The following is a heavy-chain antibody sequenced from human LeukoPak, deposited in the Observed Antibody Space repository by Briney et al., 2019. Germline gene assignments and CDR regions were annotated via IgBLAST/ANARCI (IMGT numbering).Heavy chain of an antibody. CDR1: GGSFSGYY. V-gene: IGHV4-34*01. D-gene: IGHD2-2*01. CDR2: INHSGST. Sequence: SETPSLTCAVYGGSFSGYYWSWIRQPPGKGLEWIGEINHSGSTNYNPPLKSRVTISVDTSKNQFSLKPTSVTAETPAVDYCSRGPHIGVVPCRRAPYFSYWGQGTLVTVSS. CDR3: SRGPHIGVVPCRRAPYFSY. J-gene: IGHJ4*02.